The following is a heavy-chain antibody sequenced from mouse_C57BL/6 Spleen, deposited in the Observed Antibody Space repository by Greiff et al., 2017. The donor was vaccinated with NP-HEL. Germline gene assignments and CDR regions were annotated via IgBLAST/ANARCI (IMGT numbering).Heavy chain of an antibody. J-gene: IGHJ3*01. D-gene: IGHD1-1*01. CDR1: GYSFTGYY. V-gene: IGHV1-42*01. CDR3: ARTAGSSYSFAY. Sequence: VQLKQSGPELVKPGASVKISCKASGYSFTGYYMNWVKQSPEKSLEWIGEINPSTGGTTYNQKFKAKATLTVDKSSSTAYMQLKSLTSEDSAVYYCARTAGSSYSFAYGGQVTLVTVSA. CDR2: INPSTGGT.